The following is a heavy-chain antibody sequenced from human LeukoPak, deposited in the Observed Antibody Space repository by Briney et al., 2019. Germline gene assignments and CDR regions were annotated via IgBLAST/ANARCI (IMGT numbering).Heavy chain of an antibody. J-gene: IGHJ6*03. D-gene: IGHD5-24*01. Sequence: SETLSLTCSVSGGSISGTYYGTWIRQPPGKALEWIGYIHHSGSTNYNPSLKSRVAIPTDTSNKQFSLTLRSVTAADTAIYYCARGIREDDYNPDGYSYYYMDVWAKGTTVTVS. CDR2: IHHSGST. CDR3: ARGIREDDYNPDGYSYYYMDV. CDR1: GGSISGTYY. V-gene: IGHV4-61*01.